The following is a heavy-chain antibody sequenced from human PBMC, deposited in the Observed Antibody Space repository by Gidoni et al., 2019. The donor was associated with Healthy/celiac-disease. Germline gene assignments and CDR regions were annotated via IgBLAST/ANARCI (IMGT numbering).Heavy chain of an antibody. CDR3: ARRVGRDGSYYFDY. V-gene: IGHV4-39*01. CDR2: IYYSGST. D-gene: IGHD3-10*01. Sequence: SIYYSGSTYYNPSLKSRVTISVDTSKNQFSLKLSSVTAADTAVYYCARRVGRDGSYYFDYWGQGTLVTVSS. J-gene: IGHJ4*02.